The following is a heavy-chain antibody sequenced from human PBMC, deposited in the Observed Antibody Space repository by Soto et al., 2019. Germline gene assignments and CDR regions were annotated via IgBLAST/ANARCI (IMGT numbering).Heavy chain of an antibody. V-gene: IGHV3-53*01. CDR2: IYSGGST. Sequence: GGSLRLSCAASGFTVSSNYMSWVRQAPGKGLEWVSVIYSGGSTYYADSVKGRFTISRDNSKNTLYLQMNSLRAEDTAVYYCARGHRRIAAGLLDYWGRGTLVTVSS. CDR3: ARGHRRIAAGLLDY. D-gene: IGHD6-13*01. CDR1: GFTVSSNY. J-gene: IGHJ4*02.